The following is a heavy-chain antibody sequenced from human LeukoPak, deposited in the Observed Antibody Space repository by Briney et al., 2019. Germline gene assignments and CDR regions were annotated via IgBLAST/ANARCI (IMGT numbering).Heavy chain of an antibody. Sequence: SETLSLTCTVSGGSISSSSYYWGWIRQPPGKGLEWIGGIYYSGSTYYNPSLKSRVTISVDTSKNQFSLKLSSVTAADTAVYYCASRNYYYYMDVWGKGTTVTVSS. CDR3: ASRNYYYYMDV. V-gene: IGHV4-39*01. CDR1: GGSISSSSYY. J-gene: IGHJ6*03. CDR2: IYYSGST.